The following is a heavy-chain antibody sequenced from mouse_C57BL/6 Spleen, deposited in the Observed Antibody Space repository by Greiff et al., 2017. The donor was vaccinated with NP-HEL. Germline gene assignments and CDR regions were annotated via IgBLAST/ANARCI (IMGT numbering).Heavy chain of an antibody. D-gene: IGHD1-1*01. CDR2: IDPSDSYT. V-gene: IGHV1-59*01. Sequence: QVQLQQPGAELVRPGTSVKLSCKASGYTFTSYWMHWVKQRPGQGLEWIGVIDPSDSYTNYNQKFKGKATLTVDTSSSTAYMQLSSLTSEDSAVYYCASSITTVVAFDYWGQGTTLTVSS. CDR1: GYTFTSYW. J-gene: IGHJ2*01. CDR3: ASSITTVVAFDY.